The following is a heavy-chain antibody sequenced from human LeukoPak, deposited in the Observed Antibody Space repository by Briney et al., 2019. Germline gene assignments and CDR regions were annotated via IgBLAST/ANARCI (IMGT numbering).Heavy chain of an antibody. V-gene: IGHV1-24*01. Sequence: ESSVKVSCKICGYTLTDLSMHWVRQAPGKGLEWMGRFDPEDGEKIYAQNFQGRVTMTEDTSADTAYMELYSLRSEDTAVYYCATGPIDMIVDYLHYWGQGTLVTVSS. J-gene: IGHJ4*02. CDR2: FDPEDGEK. CDR1: GYTLTDLS. D-gene: IGHD3-16*01. CDR3: ATGPIDMIVDYLHY.